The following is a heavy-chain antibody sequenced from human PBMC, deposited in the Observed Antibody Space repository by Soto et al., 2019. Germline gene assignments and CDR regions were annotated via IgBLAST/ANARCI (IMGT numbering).Heavy chain of an antibody. D-gene: IGHD3-10*01. CDR1: GVTFSSYS. J-gene: IGHJ4*02. V-gene: IGHV3-21*04. CDR2: ISSSSSNI. CDR3: EKDPVGFGELWSY. Sequence: GWSLRLSCAASGVTFSSYSVNWVRQATGKGLEWVSSISSSSSNIYYADSVKGRFTISRDNAKNTLYLQMNSLRAEDTAVYYWEKDPVGFGELWSYWGQGTLVTVSS.